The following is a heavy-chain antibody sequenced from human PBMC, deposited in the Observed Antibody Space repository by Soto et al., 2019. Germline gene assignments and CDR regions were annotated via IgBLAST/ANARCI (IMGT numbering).Heavy chain of an antibody. CDR2: IHNSGTT. CDR3: ARLLRHIAVAGXGVY. J-gene: IGHJ4*02. CDR1: GGSVSSGSCY. Sequence: QVQLQESGPGLVKPSETLSLTCTVSGGSVSSGSCYWSWIRQPPGKGLEWIGYIHNSGTTNYNASLESRVTMSLDTSKNQFSLKLSSVTXADTALYYCARLLRHIAVAGXGVYWGQGTXVXXSS. V-gene: IGHV4-61*01. D-gene: IGHD6-19*01.